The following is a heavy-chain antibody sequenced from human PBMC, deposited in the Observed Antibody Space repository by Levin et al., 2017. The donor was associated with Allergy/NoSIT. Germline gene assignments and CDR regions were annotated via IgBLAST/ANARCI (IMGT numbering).Heavy chain of an antibody. CDR3: ARDGGSTSSDAFDI. CDR2: IWYDGSNK. V-gene: IGHV3-33*01. J-gene: IGHJ3*02. CDR1: GFTFSSYG. D-gene: IGHD2-2*01. Sequence: GESLKISCAASGFTFSSYGMHWVRQAPGKGLEWVAVIWYDGSNKYYADSVKGRFTISRDNSKNTLYLQMNSLRAEDTAVYYCARDGGSTSSDAFDIWGQGTMVTVSS.